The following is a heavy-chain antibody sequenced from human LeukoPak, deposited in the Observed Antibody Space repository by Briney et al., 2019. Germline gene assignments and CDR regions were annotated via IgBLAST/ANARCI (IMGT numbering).Heavy chain of an antibody. CDR2: INHSGST. CDR1: GGSFSGYY. J-gene: IGHJ4*02. CDR3: ARGPGLGSRTIPFDY. Sequence: PSETLSLTCAVYGGSFSGYYWSWIRQPPGKGLEWIGEINHSGSTNYNPSLKSRVTISVDTSKNQLSLKLSSVTAADTAVYYCARGPGLGSRTIPFDYWGQGTLVTVSS. D-gene: IGHD2-2*01. V-gene: IGHV4-34*01.